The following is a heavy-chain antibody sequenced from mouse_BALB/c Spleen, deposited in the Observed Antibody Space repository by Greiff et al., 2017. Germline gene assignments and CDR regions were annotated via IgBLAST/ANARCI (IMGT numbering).Heavy chain of an antibody. D-gene: IGHD2-1*01. CDR1: GYAFTNYL. Sequence: VQLQQSGAELVRPGTSVKVSCKASGYAFTNYLIEWVKQRPGQGLEWIGVINPGSGGTNYNEKFKGKATLTADKSSSTAYMQLSSLTSDDSAVYFCARSGGNYPYYFDYWGQGTTLTVSS. V-gene: IGHV1-54*01. CDR2: INPGSGGT. CDR3: ARSGGNYPYYFDY. J-gene: IGHJ2*01.